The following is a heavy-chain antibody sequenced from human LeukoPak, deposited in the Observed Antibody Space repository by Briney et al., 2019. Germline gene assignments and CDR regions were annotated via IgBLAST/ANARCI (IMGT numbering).Heavy chain of an antibody. CDR1: GFTFSSYW. D-gene: IGHD3-22*01. V-gene: IGHV3-74*01. Sequence: GGSLRLSCVASGFTFSSYWMHWVRQAPGKGLVWVSRINTDGTNTNYTDSVKGRFTISRDNSKNTLYLQMNSLRAEDTAVYYCARNLYYYDSSGYYYYWGQGTLVTVSS. J-gene: IGHJ4*02. CDR2: INTDGTNT. CDR3: ARNLYYYDSSGYYYY.